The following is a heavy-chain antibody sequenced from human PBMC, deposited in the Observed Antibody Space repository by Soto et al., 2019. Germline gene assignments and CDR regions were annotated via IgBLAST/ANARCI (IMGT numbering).Heavy chain of an antibody. CDR3: AKDGGYCSGGSCYLGPYYGMDV. V-gene: IGHV3-30*18. CDR1: GFTFSSYG. Sequence: QVQLVESGGGVVQPGRSLRLSCAASGFTFSSYGMHWVRQAPGKGLEWVAVISYDGSNKYYADSVKGRFTISRDNSKNTLYLQMNSLRAEDTAVYYCAKDGGYCSGGSCYLGPYYGMDVWGQGTTVTVSS. J-gene: IGHJ6*02. D-gene: IGHD2-15*01. CDR2: ISYDGSNK.